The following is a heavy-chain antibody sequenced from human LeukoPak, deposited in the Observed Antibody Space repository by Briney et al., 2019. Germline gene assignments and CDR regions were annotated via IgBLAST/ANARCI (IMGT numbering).Heavy chain of an antibody. V-gene: IGHV1-18*01. J-gene: IGHJ4*02. CDR1: GYTFTSYG. CDR3: ARDPNRYAAAHPFEY. CDR2: ISAYNGNT. Sequence: ASVKVSCKASGYTFTSYGISWVRQAPGQGLEWMGWISAYNGNTNYAQKFQGRVTMTTDTSTSTAYMELRSLRSDDTAVYYCARDPNRYAAAHPFEYWGQGTLVTVCS. D-gene: IGHD1-14*01.